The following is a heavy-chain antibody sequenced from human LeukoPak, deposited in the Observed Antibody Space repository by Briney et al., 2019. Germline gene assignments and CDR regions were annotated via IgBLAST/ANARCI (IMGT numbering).Heavy chain of an antibody. CDR2: ISSSSSSI. CDR1: GFTFSSYT. CDR3: MRGGYTYAYDQ. Sequence: PGGSLRLSCAASGFTFSSYTVNWVRQAPGKGLEWVSSISSSSSSIYYADSVRGRFTISRDNAKNSLYLQMDSLRAEDTAVYYCMRGGYTYAYDQWGQGTLVTVSS. J-gene: IGHJ5*02. D-gene: IGHD5-18*01. V-gene: IGHV3-21*01.